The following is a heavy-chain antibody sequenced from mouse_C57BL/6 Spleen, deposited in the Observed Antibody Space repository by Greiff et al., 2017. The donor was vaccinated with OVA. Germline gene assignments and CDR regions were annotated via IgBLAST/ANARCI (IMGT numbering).Heavy chain of an antibody. CDR1: GYAFTNYL. CDR3: ARKGNYYGSSYGYFDV. CDR2: INPGSGGT. J-gene: IGHJ1*03. V-gene: IGHV1-54*01. Sequence: QVHVKQSGAELVRPGTSVKVSCKASGYAFTNYLIEWVKQRPGQGLEWIGVINPGSGGTNYNEKFKGKATLTADKSSSTAYMQLSSLTSEDSAVYFCARKGNYYGSSYGYFDVWGTGTTVTVSS. D-gene: IGHD1-1*01.